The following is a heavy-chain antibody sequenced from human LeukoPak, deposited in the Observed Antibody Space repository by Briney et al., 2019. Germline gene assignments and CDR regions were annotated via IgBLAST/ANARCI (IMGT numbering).Heavy chain of an antibody. Sequence: AGGSLRLSCAASGFTFSDHAMSWVRQAPGKGLEWVSAISGSGGSTYYADSVKGRFTISRDNSKNTLYLQMNSLRAEDTAVYSCAKDRDIAAAGALGYWGQGTLVTVSS. CDR3: AKDRDIAAAGALGY. V-gene: IGHV3-23*01. CDR1: GFTFSDHA. D-gene: IGHD6-13*01. J-gene: IGHJ4*02. CDR2: ISGSGGST.